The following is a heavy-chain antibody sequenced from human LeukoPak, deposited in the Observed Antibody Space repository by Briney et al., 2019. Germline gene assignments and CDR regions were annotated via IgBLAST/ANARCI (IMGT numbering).Heavy chain of an antibody. Sequence: GGSLRLSCAASGFTFSSYSMNWVRQAPGKGLEWVSSISSSSSYIYYAESVKGRFTISRDNAKNSLYLQMNSLRAEDTAVYYCARDYYGSGSYLGAPRDALDIWGQGTMVTVSS. CDR2: ISSSSSYI. CDR3: ARDYYGSGSYLGAPRDALDI. V-gene: IGHV3-21*01. D-gene: IGHD3-10*01. J-gene: IGHJ3*02. CDR1: GFTFSSYS.